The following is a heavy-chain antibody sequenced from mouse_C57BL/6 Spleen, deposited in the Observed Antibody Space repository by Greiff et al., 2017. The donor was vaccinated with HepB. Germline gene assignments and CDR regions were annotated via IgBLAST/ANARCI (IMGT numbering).Heavy chain of an antibody. D-gene: IGHD2-1*01. Sequence: QVQLKESGAELVKPGASVKISCKASGYAFSSYWMNWVKQRPGKGLEWIGQIYPGDGDTNYNGKFKGKATLTADKSSSTAYMQLSSLTSEDSAVYFCARYGNYWYFDVWGTGTTVTVSS. CDR1: GYAFSSYW. CDR3: ARYGNYWYFDV. V-gene: IGHV1-80*01. J-gene: IGHJ1*03. CDR2: IYPGDGDT.